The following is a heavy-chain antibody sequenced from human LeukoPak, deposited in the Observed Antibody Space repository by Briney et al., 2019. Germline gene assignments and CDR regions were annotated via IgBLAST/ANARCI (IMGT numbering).Heavy chain of an antibody. CDR3: ARAVTMVRGSKRGWFDP. J-gene: IGHJ5*02. Sequence: PSQTLSLTCTVSLGSISSGDSYWSWIRQPPGKGLGWMGYIYYSGSTYYNPSLKSRVTISVDTSKNQFSLKLSSVTAADTAVYYCARAVTMVRGSKRGWFDPWGQGTLVAVSS. V-gene: IGHV4-30-4*01. CDR2: IYYSGST. D-gene: IGHD3-10*01. CDR1: LGSISSGDSY.